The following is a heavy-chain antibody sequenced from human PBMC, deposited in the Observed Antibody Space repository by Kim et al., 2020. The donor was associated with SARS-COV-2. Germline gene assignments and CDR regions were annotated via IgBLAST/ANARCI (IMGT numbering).Heavy chain of an antibody. CDR1: GFTFSSYA. CDR3: AKDGPRGCTSASCSSPDV. J-gene: IGHJ6*02. D-gene: IGHD2-2*01. CDR2: ISGSGGNT. V-gene: IGHV3-23*01. Sequence: GGSLRLSCAASGFTFSSYAMNWVRQAPGKGLEWVSIISGSGGNTYYADPVKGRFTISRDNSRNTLYLQINSLRAEDTAVYYCAKDGPRGCTSASCSSPDVWGQGTTVTVSS.